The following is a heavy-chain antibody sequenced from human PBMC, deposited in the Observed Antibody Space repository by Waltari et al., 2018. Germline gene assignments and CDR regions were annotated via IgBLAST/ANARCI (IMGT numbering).Heavy chain of an antibody. CDR3: AIHVGGGYSYGDDAFDI. D-gene: IGHD5-18*01. CDR2: INHSGST. CDR1: GGSFSGYY. V-gene: IGHV4-34*01. J-gene: IGHJ3*02. Sequence: QVQLQQWGAGLLKPSETLSLTCAVYGGSFSGYYWSWIRQPPGKGLEWIGEINHSGSTNYTPSLKSRVTISVDTSKNQFSLKLSSVTAADTAVYYCAIHVGGGYSYGDDAFDIWGQGTMVTVSS.